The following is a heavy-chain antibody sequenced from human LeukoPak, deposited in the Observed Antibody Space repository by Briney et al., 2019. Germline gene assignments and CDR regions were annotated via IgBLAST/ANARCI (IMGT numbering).Heavy chain of an antibody. CDR1: GDSISSNNYY. CDR3: ARQTGSGLFILP. J-gene: IGHJ4*02. Sequence: SETLSLTCTVSGDSISSNNYYWGWIRQPPGKGLEWIGTIYYSGSTYYNPSLKSRVTISVDTSKNQFSLRLTSVTAADTAVYYCARQTGSGLFILPGGQGTLVTVSS. CDR2: IYYSGST. D-gene: IGHD3/OR15-3a*01. V-gene: IGHV4-39*01.